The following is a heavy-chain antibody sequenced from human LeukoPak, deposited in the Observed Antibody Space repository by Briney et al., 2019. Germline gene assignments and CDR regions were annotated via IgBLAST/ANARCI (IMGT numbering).Heavy chain of an antibody. J-gene: IGHJ4*02. CDR1: GFTFSRYV. V-gene: IGHV3-23*01. D-gene: IGHD1-1*01. CDR3: VTRGTTATKYIEH. Sequence: PGGSLRLSCAASGFTFSRYVMSWVRQAPGKGLEWVSTISASDATTHYADSVKGRFTISRDNSKNTLHLQMNSLRVEDTAVYYCVTRGTTATKYIEHWGQGTLVTVSS. CDR2: ISASDATT.